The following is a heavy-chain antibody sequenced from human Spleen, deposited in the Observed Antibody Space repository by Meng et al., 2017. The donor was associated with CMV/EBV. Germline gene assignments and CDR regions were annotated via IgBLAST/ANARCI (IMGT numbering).Heavy chain of an antibody. Sequence: GGSLRLSCAASGFTFSSYRMNWVRQAPGKGLEWVSFISSGSEYIYYSDSVKGRFTISRDNAKNSVYLQMNTLRPEDTAVYYCARDLIYSSGWYDFDYWGQGTLVTVSS. CDR3: ARDLIYSSGWYDFDY. CDR1: GFTFSSYR. D-gene: IGHD6-19*01. V-gene: IGHV3-21*01. J-gene: IGHJ4*02. CDR2: ISSGSEYI.